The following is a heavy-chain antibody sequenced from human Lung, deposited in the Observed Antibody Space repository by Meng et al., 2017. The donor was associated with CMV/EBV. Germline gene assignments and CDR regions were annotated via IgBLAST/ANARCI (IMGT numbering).Heavy chain of an antibody. Sequence: GGSLRLSCAASGFTFSSYSMNWVRQAPGKGLEWVSSISSSSSYIYYADSVKGRFTISRDNAKNSLYLQMNSLRAEDTAVYYCARDAEQLVRGGGMDVWGQGTTVTVS. CDR3: ARDAEQLVRGGGMDV. CDR1: GFTFSSYS. V-gene: IGHV3-21*01. J-gene: IGHJ6*02. CDR2: ISSSSSYI. D-gene: IGHD6-6*01.